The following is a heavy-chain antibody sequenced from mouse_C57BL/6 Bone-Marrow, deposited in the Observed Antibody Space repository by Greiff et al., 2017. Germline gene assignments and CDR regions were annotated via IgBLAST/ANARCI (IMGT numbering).Heavy chain of an antibody. D-gene: IGHD1-1*01. J-gene: IGHJ2*01. V-gene: IGHV1-76*01. Sequence: QVQLQQSGAELVRPGASVKLSCKASGYTFTDYYINWVKQRPGQGLEWIARIYPGSGNTYYNEKFKGKATLTAEKSSSTAYMQLSSLTSEDSAVYFCARRDFYYYGPGYYFDYWGQGTTLTVSA. CDR1: GYTFTDYY. CDR2: IYPGSGNT. CDR3: ARRDFYYYGPGYYFDY.